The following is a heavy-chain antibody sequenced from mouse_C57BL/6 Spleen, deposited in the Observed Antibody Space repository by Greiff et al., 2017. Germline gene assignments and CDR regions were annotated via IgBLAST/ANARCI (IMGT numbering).Heavy chain of an antibody. J-gene: IGHJ4*01. Sequence: EVQLQESGPELVKPGASVKIPCKASGYTFTDYNMDWVKQSHGKSLEWIGDINPNNGGTIYNQKFKGKATLTVDKSSSTAYMELRSLTSEDTAVYYCARGPYYYGSSYGYAMDYWGQGTSVTVSS. CDR2: INPNNGGT. CDR3: ARGPYYYGSSYGYAMDY. D-gene: IGHD1-1*01. CDR1: GYTFTDYN. V-gene: IGHV1-18*01.